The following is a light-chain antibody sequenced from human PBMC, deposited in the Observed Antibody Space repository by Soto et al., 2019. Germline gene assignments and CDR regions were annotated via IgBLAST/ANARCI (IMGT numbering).Light chain of an antibody. J-gene: IGKJ4*01. Sequence: EIVLTQSPGTLSLSPGERATLSCRASQSVSYTYLAWYQQKPGQAPRLLIYGASSRATGIPDWCSGSGSGTDFTLTISRLEPADFAVYYCQHYGSLVLTFGGGTKVVIK. CDR2: GAS. V-gene: IGKV3-20*01. CDR3: QHYGSLVLT. CDR1: QSVSYTY.